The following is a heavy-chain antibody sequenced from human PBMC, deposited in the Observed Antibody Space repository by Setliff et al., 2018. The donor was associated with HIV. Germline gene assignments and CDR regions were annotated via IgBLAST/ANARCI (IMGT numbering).Heavy chain of an antibody. CDR3: ARWKXSATSMVSGFDY. Sequence: PSEXLSLXXTXXSXXIXXENXXXGXXRQPXGKGLEWIGSLYYSGSTYYXPSLXSRVTISVDTSKNQFSLKVSSVTAADTAVYYCARWKXSATSMVSGFDYWGQGTLVTVSS. CDR2: LYYSGST. D-gene: IGHD5-18*01. J-gene: IGHJ4*02. V-gene: IGHV4-39*01. CDR1: SXXIXXENXX.